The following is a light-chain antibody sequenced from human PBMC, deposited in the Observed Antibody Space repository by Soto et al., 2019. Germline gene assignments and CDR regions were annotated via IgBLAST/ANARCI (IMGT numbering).Light chain of an antibody. J-gene: IGKJ4*01. V-gene: IGKV3D-15*01. Sequence: ETLMSLSPANLSLSQGETATLSCMARQNINNYLAWYQQKLGQAPRLLIYGASTRATGIPARFSGSGSGSDFSLTICRLEPGDFALYYCPQYATSPLTIDVGTKVDIK. CDR2: GAS. CDR1: QNINNY. CDR3: PQYATSPLT.